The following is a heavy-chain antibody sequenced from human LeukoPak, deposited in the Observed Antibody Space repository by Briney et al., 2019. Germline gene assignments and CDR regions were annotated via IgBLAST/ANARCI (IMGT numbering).Heavy chain of an antibody. J-gene: IGHJ4*02. D-gene: IGHD3-22*01. CDR2: ISGSGGST. CDR3: AKDLTMIVVVSVDY. CDR1: GFTFSSYA. Sequence: GGSLRLSCAASGFTFSSYAMSWVRQAPGKGLEWVSAISGSGGSTYYADSVKGRFTISRDNSKNTLYLQMNSLRAEDTAVYYCAKDLTMIVVVSVDYWGQGTLVTVSS. V-gene: IGHV3-23*01.